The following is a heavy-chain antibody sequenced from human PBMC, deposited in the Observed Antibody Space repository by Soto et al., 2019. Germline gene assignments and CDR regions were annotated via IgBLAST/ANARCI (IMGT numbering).Heavy chain of an antibody. V-gene: IGHV5-51*01. D-gene: IGHD2-15*01. Sequence: GESLKISCTGVGYSFTSYWIGWVRQMPGKGLEWMGIIYPGDSDTRYSPSFQGQVTISADKSISTVYLQWSSLKASDTAMYYCARGYCATNICDPWFDPWGQGTLVTVSS. CDR3: ARGYCATNICDPWFDP. J-gene: IGHJ5*02. CDR1: GYSFTSYW. CDR2: IYPGDSDT.